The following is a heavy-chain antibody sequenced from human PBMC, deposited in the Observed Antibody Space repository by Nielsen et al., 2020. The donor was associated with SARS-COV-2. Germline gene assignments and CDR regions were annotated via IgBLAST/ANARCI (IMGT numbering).Heavy chain of an antibody. D-gene: IGHD3-22*01. CDR1: GYTFANHD. J-gene: IGHJ4*02. Sequence: ASVKVSCKASGYTFANHDIHWVRQASGQGLEWMGWMNPNSGNTGYAQKFQGRVTMTRNTSISTAYMELSSLRSEDTAVYYCARATYYYDSSGYYPDYWGQGTLVTVSS. CDR3: ARATYYYDSSGYYPDY. CDR2: MNPNSGNT. V-gene: IGHV1-8*01.